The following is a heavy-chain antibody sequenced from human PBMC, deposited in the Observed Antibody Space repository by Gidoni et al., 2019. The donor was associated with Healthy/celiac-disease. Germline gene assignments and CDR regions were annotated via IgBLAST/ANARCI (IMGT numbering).Heavy chain of an antibody. D-gene: IGHD5-12*01. CDR3: ARGDRDGYPDY. CDR2: IWYDGSNK. J-gene: IGHJ4*02. CDR1: GFTFSSYG. V-gene: IGHV3-33*01. Sequence: QVQLVESGGGVVQPGRSLRLSCAASGFTFSSYGMHWVRQAPGKGLEWVAVIWYDGSNKYYADSVKGRFTISRDNSKNTLYLQMNSLRAEDTAVYYCARGDRDGYPDYWGQGTLVTVSS.